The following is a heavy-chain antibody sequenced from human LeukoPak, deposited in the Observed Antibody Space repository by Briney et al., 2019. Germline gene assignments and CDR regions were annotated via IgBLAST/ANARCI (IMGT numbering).Heavy chain of an antibody. D-gene: IGHD6-19*01. CDR1: GFTFRSFG. CDR2: ISGSGGST. V-gene: IGHV3-23*01. Sequence: GGSLRLSCAASGFTFRSFGMHWVRQAPGKGLEWVSAISGSGGSTYYADSVKGRFTISRDNSKNTLYLQMNSLRAEDTAVYYCAKRVAVAGTGFAFDIWGQGTMVTVSS. CDR3: AKRVAVAGTGFAFDI. J-gene: IGHJ3*02.